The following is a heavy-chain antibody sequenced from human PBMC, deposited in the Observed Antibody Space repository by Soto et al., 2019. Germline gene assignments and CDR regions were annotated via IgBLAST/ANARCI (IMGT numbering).Heavy chain of an antibody. CDR1: GFTFSSYW. CDR2: IKQDGSEK. D-gene: IGHD6-19*01. J-gene: IGHJ4*02. Sequence: EVQLVESGGGLVQPGGSLRLSCAASGFTFSSYWMSWVRQAPGKGLEWVANIKQDGSEKYYVDSVKGRFTISRDNAKNSLYLQMNSLRAEDTAVYYCARDGSSGWFFHYYFDYWGQGTLVTVSS. CDR3: ARDGSSGWFFHYYFDY. V-gene: IGHV3-7*05.